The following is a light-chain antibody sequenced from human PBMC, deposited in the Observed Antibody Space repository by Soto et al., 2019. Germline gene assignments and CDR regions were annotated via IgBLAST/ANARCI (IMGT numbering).Light chain of an antibody. Sequence: ETVMTQTPATLSVSPGDRATLSCRASQSISTNLAWYQQKPGQAPRLLIYDASTRATGIPARFSGSGSGTEFTLTIGSLLSEDFAVYSCQQYNNWPLTFGGGTKVEIK. CDR1: QSISTN. V-gene: IGKV3D-15*01. CDR2: DAS. J-gene: IGKJ4*01. CDR3: QQYNNWPLT.